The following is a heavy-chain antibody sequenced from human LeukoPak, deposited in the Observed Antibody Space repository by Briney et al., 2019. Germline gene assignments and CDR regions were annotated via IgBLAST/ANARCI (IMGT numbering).Heavy chain of an antibody. CDR2: INQGGSEK. D-gene: IGHD5-12*01. Sequence: PGGSLTLSCAASGFTFSNYWMSWVRQAPGKGLEWVANINQGGSEKYYLNSVKGRFTISRDNAKNSLYLQMNSLRTDDTAIYYCVRDDSGYDYWGQGTLVTVSS. V-gene: IGHV3-7*05. J-gene: IGHJ4*02. CDR3: VRDDSGYDY. CDR1: GFTFSNYW.